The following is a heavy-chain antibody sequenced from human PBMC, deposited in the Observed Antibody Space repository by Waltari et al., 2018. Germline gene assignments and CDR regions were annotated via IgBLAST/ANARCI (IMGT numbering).Heavy chain of an antibody. CDR1: GYTFTGYY. CDR2: INPNSGGT. J-gene: IGHJ3*02. V-gene: IGHV1-2*02. CDR3: AMIDAAAFDAFDI. D-gene: IGHD3-22*01. Sequence: QVQLVQSGAEAKKPGASVKVSCQASGYTFTGYYMHCVRQAPGQGLEWMGWINPNSGGTNYAQKFQGRVTMTRDTSISTAYMELSRLRSDDTAVYYCAMIDAAAFDAFDIWGQGTMVTVSS.